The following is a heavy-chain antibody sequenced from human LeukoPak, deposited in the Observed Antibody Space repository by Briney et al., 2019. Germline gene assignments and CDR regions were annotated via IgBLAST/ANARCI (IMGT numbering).Heavy chain of an antibody. J-gene: IGHJ3*02. D-gene: IGHD5-18*01. CDR1: GYSISSGYY. V-gene: IGHV3-23*01. CDR2: ISGSSGST. CDR3: AKDVDSYGYYRAFDI. Sequence: PSETLSLTCTVSGYSISSGYYWGWIRQPPGKGLEWVSAISGSSGSTYYADSVKGRFTISRDNSKNTLYLQMNSLRAEDTAVYYCAKDVDSYGYYRAFDIWGQGTMVTVSS.